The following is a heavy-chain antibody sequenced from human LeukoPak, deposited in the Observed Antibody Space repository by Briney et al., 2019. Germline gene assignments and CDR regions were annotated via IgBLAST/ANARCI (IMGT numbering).Heavy chain of an antibody. D-gene: IGHD2-15*01. CDR3: AKSLLARGSRDDRKFDY. J-gene: IGHJ4*02. CDR2: ISYDGSNK. CDR1: GFTFSSYG. Sequence: GGSLRLSCAASGFTFSSYGMHWVRQAPGKGLEWVAVISYDGSNKYYADSVKGRFTISRDNSKNTLYLQMNSLRAEDTAVYYCAKSLLARGSRDDRKFDYWGQGTLVTVSS. V-gene: IGHV3-30*18.